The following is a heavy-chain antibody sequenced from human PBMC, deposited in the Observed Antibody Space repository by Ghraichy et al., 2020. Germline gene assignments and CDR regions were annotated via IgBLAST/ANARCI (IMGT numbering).Heavy chain of an antibody. CDR3: ARPVTDDITMVRGVISFYFDY. D-gene: IGHD3-10*01. J-gene: IGHJ4*02. V-gene: IGHV4-39*01. CDR2: IYYSGST. Sequence: SETLSLTCTVSGGSIRSSSYYWGWIRQPPGKGLEWIGSIYYSGSTYYNPSLKSRVTISVDTSKNQFSLKLSSVTAADTAVYYCARPVTDDITMVRGVISFYFDYWGQGTLVTVSS. CDR1: GGSIRSSSYY.